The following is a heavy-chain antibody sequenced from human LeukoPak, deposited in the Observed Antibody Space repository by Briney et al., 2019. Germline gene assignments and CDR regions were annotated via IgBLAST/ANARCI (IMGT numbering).Heavy chain of an antibody. J-gene: IGHJ4*02. CDR3: ARDWEHSGSYYLPDY. D-gene: IGHD1-26*01. Sequence: ASVTVSCKASGYTFTSYGISWVRQAPGQGLEWMGWISDYNGNTNYAQKLQGRVTMTTDTSTSTAYMELRSLTSDDTAVYYCARDWEHSGSYYLPDYWGQGTLVTVSS. CDR2: ISDYNGNT. CDR1: GYTFTSYG. V-gene: IGHV1-18*01.